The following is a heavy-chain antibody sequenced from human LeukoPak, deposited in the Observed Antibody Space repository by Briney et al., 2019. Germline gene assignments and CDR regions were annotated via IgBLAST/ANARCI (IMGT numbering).Heavy chain of an antibody. D-gene: IGHD1-26*01. Sequence: SETLSLICSVSGVSISSYYWNWIRQPAGKGLEWIGRISSSGSTHYNPSLKSRLTMSVDTSKNQFSLELTSVTAADTAVYYCATYGSPNAFDNWGQGTMVTVSS. CDR3: ATYGSPNAFDN. V-gene: IGHV4-4*07. J-gene: IGHJ3*02. CDR2: ISSSGST. CDR1: GVSISSYY.